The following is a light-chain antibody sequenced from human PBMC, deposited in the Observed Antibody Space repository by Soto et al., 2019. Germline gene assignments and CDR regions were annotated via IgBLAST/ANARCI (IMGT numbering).Light chain of an antibody. V-gene: IGKV3-20*01. CDR2: GAS. CDR1: QSVSSRY. Sequence: EIVLTQSPVTLSLSPGERATLSCRASQSVSSRYLAWYQQKPGQAPRLLIYGASRATGIPDRFSGSGSGTDFTLTISRLEPEDFAVYCCQQYANSPXTFGQGTKVDIK. CDR3: QQYANSPXT. J-gene: IGKJ1*01.